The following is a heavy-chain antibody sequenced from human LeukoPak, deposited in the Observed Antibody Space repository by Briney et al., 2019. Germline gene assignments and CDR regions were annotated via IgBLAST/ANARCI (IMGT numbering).Heavy chain of an antibody. D-gene: IGHD4-23*01. CDR2: ISYDGSNK. CDR1: GFTFSSYW. V-gene: IGHV3-30-3*01. J-gene: IGHJ4*02. CDR3: ARDRFYGGNSGPFDY. Sequence: PGGSLRLSCAASGFTFSSYWMHWVRQAPGKGLEWVAVISYDGSNKYYADSVKGRFTISRDNSKNTLYLQMNSLRAEDTAVYYCARDRFYGGNSGPFDYWGQGTLVTVSS.